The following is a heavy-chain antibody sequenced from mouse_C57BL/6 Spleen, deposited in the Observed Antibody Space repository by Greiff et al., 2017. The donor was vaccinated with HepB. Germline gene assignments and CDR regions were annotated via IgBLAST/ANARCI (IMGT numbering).Heavy chain of an antibody. J-gene: IGHJ4*01. CDR2: IYPGSGST. CDR1: GYTFTSYW. Sequence: VQLQQPGAELVKPGASVKMSCKASGYTFTSYWITWVKQRPGQGLEWIGDIYPGSGSTNYNEKFKSKATLTVDTSSSTAYMHLSSLTSEDSAVYYCARFELGRKEYAMDYWGQGTSVTVSS. D-gene: IGHD4-1*01. V-gene: IGHV1-55*01. CDR3: ARFELGRKEYAMDY.